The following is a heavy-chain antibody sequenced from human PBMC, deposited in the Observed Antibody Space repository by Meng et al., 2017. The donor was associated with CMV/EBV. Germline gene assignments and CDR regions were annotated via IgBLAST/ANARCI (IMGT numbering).Heavy chain of an antibody. CDR2: INWNGGST. D-gene: IGHD3-3*01. CDR3: ARATIFGVAPADAFDI. J-gene: IGHJ3*02. V-gene: IGHV3-20*04. Sequence: GESLKISCAASGFTFDDYGMSWVRQAPGKGLEWVSGINWNGGSTGYAGSVKGRFTISRDNAKNSLYLQMNSLRAEDTALYYCARATIFGVAPADAFDIWGQGTMVTVSS. CDR1: GFTFDDYG.